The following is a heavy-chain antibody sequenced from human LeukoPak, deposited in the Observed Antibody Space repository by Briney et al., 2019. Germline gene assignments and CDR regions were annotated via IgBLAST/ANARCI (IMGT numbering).Heavy chain of an antibody. CDR3: ARQGYGLTYFDY. CDR2: IYYSGST. J-gene: IGHJ4*02. CDR1: GGSISSYY. V-gene: IGHV4-59*08. Sequence: PSETLSLTCTVSGGSISSYYWSWLRQPPGKGLEWIGYIYYSGSTNYNPSLKSRVTISVDTSKNQFSLKLSSVTAADTAVYYCARQGYGLTYFDYWGQGTLVTVSS. D-gene: IGHD5-18*01.